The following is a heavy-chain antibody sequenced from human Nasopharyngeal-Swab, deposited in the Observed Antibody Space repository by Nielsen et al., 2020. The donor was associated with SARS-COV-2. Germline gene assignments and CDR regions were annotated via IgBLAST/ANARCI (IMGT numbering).Heavy chain of an antibody. CDR2: IKSKTDGGTT. CDR3: TILKKDPLTIYDY. CDR1: GFTFSNVW. D-gene: IGHD3-3*01. J-gene: IGHJ4*02. Sequence: GESLKISCAASGFTFSNVWMSWVRQAPGKGLEWVGRIKSKTDGGTTDYAAPVKGGFTISRDDSKNTLYLQMNSLKTEDTAVYYCTILKKDPLTIYDYWGQGTLVTVSS. V-gene: IGHV3-15*01.